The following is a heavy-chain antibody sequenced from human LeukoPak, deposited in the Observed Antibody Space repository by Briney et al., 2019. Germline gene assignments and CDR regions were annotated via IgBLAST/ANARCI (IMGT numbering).Heavy chain of an antibody. Sequence: GGSLRLSCAASGFTFSSYAMSWVRQAPGKGLEWVSTISGSGDSTYYADSVKGRFTISRDNSKNTLYLQMNSLRAEDTAVYYCAKDPRGQLGYYFDYWGQGTLVTVSS. CDR3: AKDPRGQLGYYFDY. V-gene: IGHV3-23*01. CDR1: GFTFSSYA. CDR2: ISGSGDST. D-gene: IGHD6-13*01. J-gene: IGHJ4*02.